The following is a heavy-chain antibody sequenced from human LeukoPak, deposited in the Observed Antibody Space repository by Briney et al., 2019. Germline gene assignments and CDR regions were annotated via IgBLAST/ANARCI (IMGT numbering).Heavy chain of an antibody. CDR2: ISSSSSTI. Sequence: GGSLRLSCAASGFTFSSYSMNWVRQAPGKGLEWVSYISSSSSTIYYADSVKGRFTISRDNAKNSLYLQMNSLRAEDTAVYYCAREMDTALLSVDPWGQGTLVTVSS. CDR1: GFTFSSYS. J-gene: IGHJ5*02. CDR3: AREMDTALLSVDP. D-gene: IGHD5-18*01. V-gene: IGHV3-48*04.